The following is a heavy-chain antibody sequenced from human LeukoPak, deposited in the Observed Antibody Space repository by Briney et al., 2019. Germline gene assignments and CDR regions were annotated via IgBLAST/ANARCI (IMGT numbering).Heavy chain of an antibody. CDR1: GGSIISTDDY. V-gene: IGHV4-39*07. CDR3: ARDNYDNSGYYFDY. CDR2: IYYTGST. D-gene: IGHD3-22*01. Sequence: RASETLSLTCTVSGGSIISTDDYWGWIRQPPGKGPEWIGSIYYTGSTYHNPSLKSRVTISEDPSKNQFSLKLRSVTAADTAVYYCARDNYDNSGYYFDYWGQGTLVTVSS. J-gene: IGHJ4*02.